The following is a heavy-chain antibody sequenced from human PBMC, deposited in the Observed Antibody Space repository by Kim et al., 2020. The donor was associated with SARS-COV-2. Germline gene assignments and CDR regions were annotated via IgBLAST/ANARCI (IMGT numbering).Heavy chain of an antibody. Sequence: SGGSTSYAQKFHGRVTMTRDTSTSTVYMELSSLRSEDTAVYYCARGYGDYWGQGTLVTVSS. CDR3: ARGYGDY. V-gene: IGHV1-46*01. D-gene: IGHD1-20*01. J-gene: IGHJ4*02. CDR2: SGGST.